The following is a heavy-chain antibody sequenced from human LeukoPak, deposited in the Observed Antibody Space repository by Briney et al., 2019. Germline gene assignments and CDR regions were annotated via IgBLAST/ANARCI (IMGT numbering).Heavy chain of an antibody. Sequence: GGSLRLSCAASGFTFSSYGMHWVRQAPGKGLEWVAVIRYDGSNKNYADSVKGRFTISRDNSKNTLYLQMNSLRAEDTAVYYCAKDLRQYYYDSSGYSNAFDIWGQGTMVTVSS. J-gene: IGHJ3*02. CDR2: IRYDGSNK. CDR1: GFTFSSYG. CDR3: AKDLRQYYYDSSGYSNAFDI. D-gene: IGHD3-22*01. V-gene: IGHV3-30*02.